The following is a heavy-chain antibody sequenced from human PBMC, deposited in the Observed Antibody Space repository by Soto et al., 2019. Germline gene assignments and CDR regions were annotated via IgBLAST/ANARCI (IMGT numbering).Heavy chain of an antibody. Sequence: QVQLQESGPGLVKPSGTLSLTCAVSGGSISSSNWWSWVRQPPGKGLEWIGEIYHSGSTNYNPSLTGRVTISVDKSKNQCSLKLSSVTAADTAVYYCARMPYCTNGVCYTYGWFDPWGQGTLVTVSS. J-gene: IGHJ5*02. CDR3: ARMPYCTNGVCYTYGWFDP. D-gene: IGHD2-8*01. CDR1: GGSISSSNW. V-gene: IGHV4-4*02. CDR2: IYHSGST.